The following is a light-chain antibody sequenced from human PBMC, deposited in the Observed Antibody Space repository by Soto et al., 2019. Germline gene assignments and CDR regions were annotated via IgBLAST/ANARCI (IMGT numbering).Light chain of an antibody. Sequence: DIQMTQSPSTLSASVGDRITITCQASQDISDHLNWYQQKSGQAPNLLIYDASSLETGVPSRFNGGGSGTHFTFTITGLQPEVIVTYYCQQFESLPLNFVGGTKVDSK. CDR1: QDISDH. CDR3: QQFESLPLN. J-gene: IGKJ4*01. CDR2: DAS. V-gene: IGKV1-33*01.